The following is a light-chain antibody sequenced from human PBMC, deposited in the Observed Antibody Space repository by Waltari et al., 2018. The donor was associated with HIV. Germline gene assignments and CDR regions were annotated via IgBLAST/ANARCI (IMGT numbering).Light chain of an antibody. CDR1: QSISSY. CDR2: AAS. V-gene: IGKV1-39*01. J-gene: IGKJ4*01. Sequence: DIQMTQSPSSLSPSVGTRVTIPCRASQSISSYLNWYQQKPGKAPKLLIYAASSLQSGVPSRFSGSGSGTDFTLTISSLQPEDFATYYCQQSYSTPSFGGGTKVEIK. CDR3: QQSYSTPS.